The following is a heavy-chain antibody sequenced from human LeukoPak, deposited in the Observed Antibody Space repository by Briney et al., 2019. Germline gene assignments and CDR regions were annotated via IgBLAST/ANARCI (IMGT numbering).Heavy chain of an antibody. J-gene: IGHJ4*02. D-gene: IGHD3-3*01. CDR3: ARDGNFLSGYPLDY. CDR1: GGSFSGYY. V-gene: IGHV4-4*07. CDR2: IYTSGST. Sequence: SETMSLTCAVYGGSFSGYYWSWIRQPAGKGLEWIGRIYTSGSTNYNPSLKSRVTMSVDTSKNQFSLKLNSVTAADTAVYYCARDGNFLSGYPLDYWGQGSLVTVS.